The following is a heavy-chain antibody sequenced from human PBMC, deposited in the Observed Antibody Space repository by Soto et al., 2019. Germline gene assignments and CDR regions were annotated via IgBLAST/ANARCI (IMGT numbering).Heavy chain of an antibody. J-gene: IGHJ4*01. CDR2: ISRSGST. CDR1: GESLGGFH. CDR3: ARGRTAALIETRLFRVLFDL. Sequence: QVQLQQWGAGLLKPSETLSLTCAVSGESLGGFHWSWIRQPPGKGLEWIGEISRSGSTNYDPSRKSRLTMSMDTSRNQVSLKLSSVTDADTAVYYCARGRTAALIETRLFRVLFDLWGHGNLVIVSS. D-gene: IGHD2-15*01. V-gene: IGHV4-34*01.